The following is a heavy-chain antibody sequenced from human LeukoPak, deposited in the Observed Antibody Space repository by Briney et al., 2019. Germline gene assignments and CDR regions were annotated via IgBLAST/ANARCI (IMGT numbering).Heavy chain of an antibody. D-gene: IGHD6-13*01. CDR2: IYYSGST. V-gene: IGHV4-59*12. Sequence: PSETLSLTCTVSGGSISSYYWSWIRQPPGKGLEWIGYIYYSGSTNYNPSLKSRVTISVDTSKNQFSLKLSSVTAADTAVYYCARDTSSSWYPMDYYYYGMDVWGQGTTVTVSS. CDR3: ARDTSSSWYPMDYYYYGMDV. CDR1: GGSISSYY. J-gene: IGHJ6*02.